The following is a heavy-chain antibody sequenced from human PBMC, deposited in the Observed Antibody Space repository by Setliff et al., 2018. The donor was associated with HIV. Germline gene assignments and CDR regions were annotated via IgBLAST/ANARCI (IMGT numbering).Heavy chain of an antibody. CDR2: IFPGGAT. CDR3: ARAGYYGSTSYWEYFQH. V-gene: IGHV4-59*01. CDR1: GVSISSYY. J-gene: IGHJ1*01. Sequence: SETLSLTCSVSGVSISSYYWSWIRHSPGKGLEWIGIIFPGGATNYNPSLTSRVTISVDTSKNHLFLKLTSVTTAGTAVYFCARAGYYGSTSYWEYFQHWGQGTLVTVSS. D-gene: IGHD3-22*01.